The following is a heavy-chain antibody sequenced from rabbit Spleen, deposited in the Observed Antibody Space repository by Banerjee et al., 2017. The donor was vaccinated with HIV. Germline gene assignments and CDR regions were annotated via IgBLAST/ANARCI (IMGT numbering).Heavy chain of an antibody. D-gene: IGHD8-1*01. J-gene: IGHJ6*01. Sequence: QSLEESGGDLVKPGACLTLTCTASGVSFSSYYYMCWVRQAPGKGLEWIACIDTGSSAFTYFASWAKGRFTISKTSSTTVALQMTSLTAADTATYFCARDSGSSFSSYGMDLWGPGTLVTVS. V-gene: IGHV1S40*01. CDR1: GVSFSSYYY. CDR2: IDTGSSAFT. CDR3: ARDSGSSFSSYGMDL.